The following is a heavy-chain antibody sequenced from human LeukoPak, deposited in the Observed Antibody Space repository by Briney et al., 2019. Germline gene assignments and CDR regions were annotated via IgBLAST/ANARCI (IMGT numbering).Heavy chain of an antibody. D-gene: IGHD6-6*01. V-gene: IGHV5-51*01. CDR3: ARHVGEYSRSPFDC. Sequence: PGESLKISCQGSGSSFTSNWIGWVRQMPGKGLGWMGIIYPGDSDTRYRPSFQGQVTISADKSINTAYLQWSSLKASDTAMYYCARHVGEYSRSPFDCWGQGTLVTVSS. CDR2: IYPGDSDT. J-gene: IGHJ4*02. CDR1: GSSFTSNW.